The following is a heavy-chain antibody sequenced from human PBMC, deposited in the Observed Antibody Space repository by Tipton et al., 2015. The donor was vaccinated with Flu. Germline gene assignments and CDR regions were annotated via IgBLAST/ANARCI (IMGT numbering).Heavy chain of an antibody. Sequence: QLVQSGGGLVQPGGSLRLSCAASGFTFSSSWMSWVRQAPGKGLEWVANIKQDGSEKYYVDSVKGRFTISRDNAKNSLYLQMNSLRAEDTAVYYCAKDYYDSSWAIMTNFDYWGQGTLVTVSS. CDR3: AKDYYDSSWAIMTNFDY. CDR1: GFTFSSSW. CDR2: IKQDGSEK. J-gene: IGHJ4*02. V-gene: IGHV3-7*01. D-gene: IGHD3-22*01.